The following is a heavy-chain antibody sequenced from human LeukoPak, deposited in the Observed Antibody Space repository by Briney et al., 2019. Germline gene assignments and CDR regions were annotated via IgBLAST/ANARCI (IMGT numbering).Heavy chain of an antibody. CDR3: VNEASKTFGIYTADY. Sequence: GGSLRLSCAASGCPFSSSAMGWVGRAPQKGLEWVSAIPASGPKTYYTGSVRGRFTISRDNSKNTVYLQMQSLRAEDTAVYYWVNEASKTFGIYTADYWGQGTLVTVSS. J-gene: IGHJ4*02. CDR2: IPASGPKT. V-gene: IGHV3-23*01. D-gene: IGHD3-16*01. CDR1: GCPFSSSA.